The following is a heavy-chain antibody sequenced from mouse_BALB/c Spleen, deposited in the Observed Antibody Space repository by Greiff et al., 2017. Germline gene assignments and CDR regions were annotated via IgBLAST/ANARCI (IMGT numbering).Heavy chain of an antibody. V-gene: IGHV1S81*02. CDR2: INPSNGRT. D-gene: IGHD4-1*01. CDR3: AKLTGTFDFDY. J-gene: IGHJ2*01. Sequence: QVQLQQPGAELVKPGASVKLSCKASGYTFTSYWMHWVKQRPGQGLEWIGEINPSNGRTNYNEKFKSKATLTVDKSSSTAYMQLSSLTSEDSAVYYCAKLTGTFDFDYWGQGTTLTVSS. CDR1: GYTFTSYW.